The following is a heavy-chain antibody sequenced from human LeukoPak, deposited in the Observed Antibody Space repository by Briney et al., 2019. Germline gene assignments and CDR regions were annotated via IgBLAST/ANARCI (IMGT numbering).Heavy chain of an antibody. CDR1: GYTFTSYG. J-gene: IGHJ3*02. Sequence: ASVKVSCKASGYTFTSYGISWVRQAPGQGLEWMGWISAYNGNTNYAQKLQGRVTMTTDTSTSTAYMELRSLRSDDTAVYYCARDQVVVVVAAYSDAFDIWGQGTIVTVSS. V-gene: IGHV1-18*01. D-gene: IGHD2-15*01. CDR3: ARDQVVVVVAAYSDAFDI. CDR2: ISAYNGNT.